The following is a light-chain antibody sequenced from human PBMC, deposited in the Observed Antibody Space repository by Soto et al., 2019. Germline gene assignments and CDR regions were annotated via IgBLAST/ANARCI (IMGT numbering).Light chain of an antibody. V-gene: IGLV1-40*01. Sequence: QSVLPQPPSVSGAPGQTVIISCTGNSSTIGAGYDVHWYQHLPGTAPKLLISANSNRPSGVPDRFSGSKSGTSASLAITGLQAEDEADYYCQSYDSSLSGFYVFGTGTKVTVL. CDR1: SSTIGAGYD. J-gene: IGLJ1*01. CDR3: QSYDSSLSGFYV. CDR2: ANS.